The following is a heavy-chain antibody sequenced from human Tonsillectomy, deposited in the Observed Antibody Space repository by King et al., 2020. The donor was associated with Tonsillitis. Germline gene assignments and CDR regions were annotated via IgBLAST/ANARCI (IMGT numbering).Heavy chain of an antibody. J-gene: IGHJ4*02. CDR2: IGVYNDNA. CDR1: GYTFTKYG. Sequence: QLVQSGAEVKKTGASVKVSCKASGYTFTKYGFSWIRQAPGQGLEWMGWIGVYNDNAKYAQKFQGRVTMTTDTSTSTAYMDLRSLRSDDTAIYYCATSSMVRGAPFDSWGQGTLVTVSS. CDR3: ATSSMVRGAPFDS. V-gene: IGHV1-18*04. D-gene: IGHD3-10*01.